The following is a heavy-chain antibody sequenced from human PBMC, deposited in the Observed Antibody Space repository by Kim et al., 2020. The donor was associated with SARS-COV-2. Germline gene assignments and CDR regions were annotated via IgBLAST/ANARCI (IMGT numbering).Heavy chain of an antibody. Sequence: GGSLRHSCAASGFPLSDYSMTWVRQAPGKGLEWVSYSSSSIVTISYADSVRGRFTISRDNAKNSLYLQMDSLRVEDTAMYYCARKGTSGWSPNFDCWGQG. V-gene: IGHV3-48*04. J-gene: IGHJ4*02. D-gene: IGHD6-19*01. CDR3: ARKGTSGWSPNFDC. CDR2: SSSSIVTI. CDR1: GFPLSDYS.